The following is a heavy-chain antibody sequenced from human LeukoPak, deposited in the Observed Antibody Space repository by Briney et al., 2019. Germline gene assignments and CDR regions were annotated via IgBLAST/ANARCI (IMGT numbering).Heavy chain of an antibody. CDR3: ARPKDGYNYYY. J-gene: IGHJ4*02. D-gene: IGHD5-24*01. V-gene: IGHV3-53*01. Sequence: PGGSLRLSCAASGFTVSSNYMSWVRQAPGKGLEWVSVIYSGGSTYYADSVKGRFTISRDNSKSTLYLQMNSLRAEDTAVYYCARPKDGYNYYYWGQGTLVTVSS. CDR1: GFTVSSNY. CDR2: IYSGGST.